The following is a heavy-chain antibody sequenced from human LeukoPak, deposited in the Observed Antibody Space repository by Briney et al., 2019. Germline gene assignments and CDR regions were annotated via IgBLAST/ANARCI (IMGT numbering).Heavy chain of an antibody. CDR1: EFTFSSYW. J-gene: IGHJ4*02. CDR2: IKPDGSET. V-gene: IGHV3-7*05. Sequence: EGSLRLSCAASEFTFSSYWMGWVRQAPGKGLEWVANIKPDGSETYYVDSVKGRFTISRDNAKNSLYLQMNSLRAEDTAVYYCARIDFWSGYSYFDYWGQGTLVTVSS. D-gene: IGHD3-3*01. CDR3: ARIDFWSGYSYFDY.